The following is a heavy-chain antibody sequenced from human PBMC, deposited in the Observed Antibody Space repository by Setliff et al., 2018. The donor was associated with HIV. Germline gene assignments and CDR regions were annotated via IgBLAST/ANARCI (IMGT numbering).Heavy chain of an antibody. CDR3: ASARIPTGGTSTSCDY. D-gene: IGHD1-1*01. V-gene: IGHV3-30*02. Sequence: PGGSLRLSCGASGFTFSTHAMHWVRQAPGKALEWVAYIWYDGSNKYYADSVKGRFTVSRDNSKNTVYLQVDSLRPEDTAVYYCASARIPTGGTSTSCDYWGQGTLVTVSS. CDR2: IWYDGSNK. CDR1: GFTFSTHA. J-gene: IGHJ4*02.